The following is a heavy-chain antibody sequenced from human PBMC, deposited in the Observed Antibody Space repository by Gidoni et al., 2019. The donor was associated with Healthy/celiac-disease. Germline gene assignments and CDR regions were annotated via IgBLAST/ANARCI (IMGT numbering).Heavy chain of an antibody. CDR2: ISYDGSNK. V-gene: IGHV3-30-3*01. CDR1: GFTFSRYA. J-gene: IGHJ4*02. Sequence: QVQLVESGVGVVQPGRSLRLSCSASGFTFSRYAMHWVRQAPGKGLEWVAVISYDGSNKYYADSVKGRFTISRDNSKNTLYLQMNSLRAEDTAVYYCARVWVYYDSSGYYDYWGQGTLVTVSS. D-gene: IGHD3-22*01. CDR3: ARVWVYYDSSGYYDY.